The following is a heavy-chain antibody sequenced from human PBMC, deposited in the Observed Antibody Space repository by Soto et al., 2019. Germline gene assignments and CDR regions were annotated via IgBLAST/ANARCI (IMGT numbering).Heavy chain of an antibody. Sequence: GESLKISCQASGYNFATYWIAWVRQMSGKGLEYMGIIYPGNSDARYSPSFQGQVTSSADKSISTAYLHWSSLKASDTAMYYCARHGFYGDYASNYFDPWGQGTLVTVSS. CDR3: ARHGFYGDYASNYFDP. D-gene: IGHD4-17*01. CDR1: GYNFATYW. V-gene: IGHV5-51*01. CDR2: IYPGNSDA. J-gene: IGHJ5*02.